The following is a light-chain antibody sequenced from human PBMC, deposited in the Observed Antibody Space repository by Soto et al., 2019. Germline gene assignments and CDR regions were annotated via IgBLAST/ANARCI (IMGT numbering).Light chain of an antibody. J-gene: IGKJ1*01. CDR2: AAS. CDR3: QQYKSWRT. CDR1: QSIDSK. Sequence: IVMTESPATLSVSTGERATLSCSAGQSIDSKLAWYQQRPGQAPRLLIYAASTRATGIPARFSGSGSGTEFTLTISGLQSEDFGVYYCQQYKSWRTFGQGTKVDIK. V-gene: IGKV3-15*01.